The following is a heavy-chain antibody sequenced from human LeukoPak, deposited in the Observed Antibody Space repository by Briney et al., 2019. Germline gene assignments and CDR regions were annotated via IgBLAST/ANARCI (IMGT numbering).Heavy chain of an antibody. J-gene: IGHJ3*02. Sequence: SETLSLTCTVSGGSISSYYWGWIRQPPGKGLEWIGSINHSGTTYYNPSLKSRVTVSVDTSKNHFSLKLSSVTAADTAVYYCARLPIVVVPSTSFDMWGQGTMVTVSS. V-gene: IGHV4-39*02. CDR1: GGSISSYY. D-gene: IGHD2-2*01. CDR2: INHSGTT. CDR3: ARLPIVVVPSTSFDM.